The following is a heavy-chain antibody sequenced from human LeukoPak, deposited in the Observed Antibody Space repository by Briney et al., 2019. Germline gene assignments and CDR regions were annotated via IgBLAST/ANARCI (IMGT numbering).Heavy chain of an antibody. V-gene: IGHV3-48*03. CDR3: ARQVASGSDP. CDR1: GFTFSSYE. J-gene: IGHJ5*02. CDR2: VSSSGTTI. Sequence: GGSLRLSCAASGFTFSSYEMNWVRQAPWKGLEWVSYVSSSGTTIYYADSVKGRFTVSRDNAKNSLYLLMNSLRAEDTAVYYCARQVASGSDPWGQGTLVTVSS.